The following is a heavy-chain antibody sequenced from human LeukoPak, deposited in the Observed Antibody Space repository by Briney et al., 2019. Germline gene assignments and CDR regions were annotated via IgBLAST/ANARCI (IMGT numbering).Heavy chain of an antibody. CDR1: GFTFSSYA. CDR3: ARDSGSYDY. CDR2: ISYDGSNK. D-gene: IGHD1-26*01. Sequence: GGSLRLSCAASGFTFSSYAMHWVRQAPGKGLEWVAVISYDGSNKYYADSVKGRFTIPRDNSKNTLYLQMNSLRAEDTAVYYCARDSGSYDYWGQGTLVTVSS. J-gene: IGHJ4*02. V-gene: IGHV3-30*04.